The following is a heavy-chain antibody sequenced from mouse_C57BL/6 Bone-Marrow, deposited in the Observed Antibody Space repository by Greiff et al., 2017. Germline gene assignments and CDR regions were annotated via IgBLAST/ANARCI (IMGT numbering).Heavy chain of an antibody. CDR2: IDPSDSYT. V-gene: IGHV1-69*01. J-gene: IGHJ2*01. CDR1: GYTFTSYW. CDR3: ARNYEADY. D-gene: IGHD1-1*01. Sequence: QVQLQQPGAELVMPGASVKLSCKASGYTFTSYWMHWVKQRPGQGLEWIGEIDPSDSYTNYNQKFKGKSTLTVDKSSSTAYMQLSSLTSEDSAVYYCARNYEADYWGQGTTLTVSS.